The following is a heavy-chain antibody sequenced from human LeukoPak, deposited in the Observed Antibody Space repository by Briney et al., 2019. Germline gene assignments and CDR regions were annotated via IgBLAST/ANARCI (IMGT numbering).Heavy chain of an antibody. J-gene: IGHJ4*02. CDR1: GFTFSSYS. D-gene: IGHD2-21*02. Sequence: GGSLRLSCAASGFTFSSYSMSWVRQAPGKGLEWVSAISVSGGSTYYADSVKGRFTISRDNAKNTLYLQMNSLRAEDTAVYYCAKTLVLVTAIPYYFDYWDQGNLVTVSS. CDR3: AKTLVLVTAIPYYFDY. CDR2: ISVSGGST. V-gene: IGHV3-23*01.